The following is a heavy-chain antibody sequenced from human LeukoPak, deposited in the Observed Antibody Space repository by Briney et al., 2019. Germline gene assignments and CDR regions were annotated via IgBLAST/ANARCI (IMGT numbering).Heavy chain of an antibody. CDR1: RFTFSTYW. D-gene: IGHD4-17*01. Sequence: GGSLRLSCAASRFTFSTYWMHWVRQAPGKGLVWVSRINSDGSSTGYADSVKGRFTISRDNSKNTLYLQMNSLRAEDTAVYYCAKRDRFGTVTNYFDYWGQGTLVTVSS. CDR2: INSDGSST. CDR3: AKRDRFGTVTNYFDY. J-gene: IGHJ4*02. V-gene: IGHV3-74*01.